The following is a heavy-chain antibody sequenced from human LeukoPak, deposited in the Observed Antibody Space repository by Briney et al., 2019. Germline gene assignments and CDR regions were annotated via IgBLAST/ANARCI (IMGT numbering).Heavy chain of an antibody. J-gene: IGHJ4*02. V-gene: IGHV1-69*05. Sequence: SVKVSCKASGGTFSSYAINWVRQAPGQGLEWMGGIIPIFGTANYAQKFQGRVTITTDESTSTAYMELSSLRSEDTAVYYCARDSGQDLSYFDYWGQGTLVTVSS. D-gene: IGHD3-10*01. CDR1: GGTFSSYA. CDR2: IIPIFGTA. CDR3: ARDSGQDLSYFDY.